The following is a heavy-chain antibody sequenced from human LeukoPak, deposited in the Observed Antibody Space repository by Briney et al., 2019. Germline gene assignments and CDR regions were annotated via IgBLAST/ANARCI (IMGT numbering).Heavy chain of an antibody. V-gene: IGHV3-48*03. D-gene: IGHD3-9*01. Sequence: SGGSLRLSCAASGFTFSSYEMNWVRQAPGKGLEWLSYISSSGSTIYYADSVKGRFTISRDNAKNSLYLQMNSLRAEDTAVYYCARTPYDILTGYSWFDPWGQGTLVTVSS. J-gene: IGHJ5*02. CDR3: ARTPYDILTGYSWFDP. CDR1: GFTFSSYE. CDR2: ISSSGSTI.